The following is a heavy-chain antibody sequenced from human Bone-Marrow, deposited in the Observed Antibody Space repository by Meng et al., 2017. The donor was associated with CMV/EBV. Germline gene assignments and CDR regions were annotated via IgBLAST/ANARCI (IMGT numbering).Heavy chain of an antibody. CDR2: IRSKAYGGTT. CDR3: TTDWFDP. V-gene: IGHV3-49*04. J-gene: IGHJ5*02. CDR1: GFTFPDYA. Sequence: GESLKISCTTSGFTFPDYAMSWVRQAPGKGLEWVGFIRSKAYGGTTEDAASVKGRFTISRDDSKRIVYLQMNSLKNEDTAVYYCTTDWFDPWGQGTLVTVSS.